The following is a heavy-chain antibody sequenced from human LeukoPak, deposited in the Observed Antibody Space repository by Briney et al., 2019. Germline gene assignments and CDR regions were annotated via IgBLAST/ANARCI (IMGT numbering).Heavy chain of an antibody. CDR2: IIPIFGTA. CDR1: GGTFSSYA. D-gene: IGHD3-10*01. J-gene: IGHJ4*02. V-gene: IGHV1-69*13. CDR3: ASHDYYGSGSFDY. Sequence: ASVKVSCKASGGTFSSYAISWVRQAPGQGLEWMGGIIPIFGTANYAQKFQGRVTITADESTSTAYMELSSLRSEDTAVYYCASHDYYGSGSFDYWGQGTLVTVSS.